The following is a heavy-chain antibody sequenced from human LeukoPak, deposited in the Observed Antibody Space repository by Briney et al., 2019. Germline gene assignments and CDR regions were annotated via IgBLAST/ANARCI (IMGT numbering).Heavy chain of an antibody. CDR2: ISSSGSTI. CDR3: ARDDRYGDFHYFDY. D-gene: IGHD4-17*01. J-gene: IGHJ4*02. CDR1: GFTFSSFE. V-gene: IGHV3-48*03. Sequence: GGSLRLSCAASGFTFSSFELNWVRQAPGKGLEWVSYISSSGSTIYYAASVKGRFTISRDNAKNSLYLQMNSMRAEDTAVYYCARDDRYGDFHYFDYWGQGTLVTVSS.